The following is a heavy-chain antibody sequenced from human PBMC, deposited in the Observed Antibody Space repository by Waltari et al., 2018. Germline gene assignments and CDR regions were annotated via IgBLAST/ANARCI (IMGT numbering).Heavy chain of an antibody. CDR3: ASLSAVYYYYGMDV. J-gene: IGHJ6*02. CDR2: IYSGGRT. V-gene: IGHV3-66*02. CDR1: GFPVSSNY. Sequence: EVQLVESGGGLVQPGGSLRLSCAASGFPVSSNYLRWVRQAPGKGLEWGSVIYSGGRTYYADSVKGRFTISRDNSKNTLYLQMNSLRAEDTAVYYCASLSAVYYYYGMDVWGQGTTVTVSS.